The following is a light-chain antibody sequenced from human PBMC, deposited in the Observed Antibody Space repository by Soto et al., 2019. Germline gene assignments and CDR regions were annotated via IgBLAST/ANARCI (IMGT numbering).Light chain of an antibody. Sequence: QSVLTQPASVSGSPGQSITVSRTGTSDDIGRYNHVSWYQQHPGKAPKLMISEVTNRPSGVSNRFSGSKSGNTASLTISRLQAEDEADYYCASYRTINTYVFGTGTKVTVL. CDR1: SDDIGRYNH. CDR2: EVT. CDR3: ASYRTINTYV. V-gene: IGLV2-14*01. J-gene: IGLJ1*01.